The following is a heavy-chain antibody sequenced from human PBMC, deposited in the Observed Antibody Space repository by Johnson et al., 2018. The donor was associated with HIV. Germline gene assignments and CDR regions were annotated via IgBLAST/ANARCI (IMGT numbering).Heavy chain of an antibody. CDR1: GFTFNDYA. Sequence: VQLVESGGVVVQPGGSLRLSCAASGFTFNDYAMHWVRQAPGKGLEWVSLISWDGGSTYYADSMKGRFTISRDNSKNSLYLQMNSLRDEDTALYSCAKDILPYYDGSVSYYGDAFDMWGQGTMVTVSS. D-gene: IGHD3-10*01. J-gene: IGHJ3*02. CDR3: AKDILPYYDGSVSYYGDAFDM. CDR2: ISWDGGST. V-gene: IGHV3-43D*03.